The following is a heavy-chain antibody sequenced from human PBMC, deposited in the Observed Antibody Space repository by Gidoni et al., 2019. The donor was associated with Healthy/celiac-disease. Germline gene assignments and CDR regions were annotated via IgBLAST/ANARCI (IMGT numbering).Heavy chain of an antibody. Sequence: QVQLQQWGAGLLKPSETLSLTCAVYGGSFSGYYWSWIRQPPGKGLEWIGEINHSGSTNDNPSLKSRVTISVDTSKNQFSLKLSSVTAADTAVYYCARSKAYYDYIWGSYRSNWFDPWGQGTLVTVSS. D-gene: IGHD3-16*02. V-gene: IGHV4-34*01. CDR3: ARSKAYYDYIWGSYRSNWFDP. CDR2: INHSGST. J-gene: IGHJ5*02. CDR1: GGSFSGYY.